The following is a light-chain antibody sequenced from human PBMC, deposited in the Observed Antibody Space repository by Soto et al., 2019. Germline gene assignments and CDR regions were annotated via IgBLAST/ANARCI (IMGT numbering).Light chain of an antibody. J-gene: IGKJ2*01. Sequence: EIVMTQSPATLSVSPGERATLSCRASQSVSNNLAWYQQKPGQAPRLLIYGASTRATGIPARFSGSGSGTEFTLTISSLQSEDFAVYYCQQYNNWPHTFGQGIKLEIK. CDR3: QQYNNWPHT. CDR2: GAS. CDR1: QSVSNN. V-gene: IGKV3-15*01.